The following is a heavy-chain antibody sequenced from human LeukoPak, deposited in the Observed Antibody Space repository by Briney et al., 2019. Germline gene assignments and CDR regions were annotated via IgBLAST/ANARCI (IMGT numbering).Heavy chain of an antibody. CDR1: GGSISGYY. V-gene: IGHV4-59*01. CDR3: ARAPGDTSMVNQRDYYYYYAMDV. D-gene: IGHD5-18*01. CDR2: IYYSGST. Sequence: PSETLSLTCTVSGGSISGYYWSWIRQPPGKGLEWIGYIYYSGSTNYNPSLKSRVTISIDTSKNQFSLKLSSVTAADTAVYYCARAPGDTSMVNQRDYYYYYAMDVWGQGTTVIVSS. J-gene: IGHJ6*02.